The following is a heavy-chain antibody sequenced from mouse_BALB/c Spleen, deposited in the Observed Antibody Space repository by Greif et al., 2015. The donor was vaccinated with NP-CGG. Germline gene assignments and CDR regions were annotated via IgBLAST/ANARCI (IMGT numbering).Heavy chain of an antibody. V-gene: IGHV5-17*02. CDR3: AVMDY. J-gene: IGHJ4*01. CDR2: ISSGSSTI. Sequence: EVKLMESGGGLVQPGGSRKLSCAASGFTFSSFGMHWVRQAPEKGLEWVAYISSGSSTIYYADTVKGRFTISRDNPKNTLFLQMTSLRSEDTAMYYCAVMDYWGQGTSVTVSS. CDR1: GFTFSSFG.